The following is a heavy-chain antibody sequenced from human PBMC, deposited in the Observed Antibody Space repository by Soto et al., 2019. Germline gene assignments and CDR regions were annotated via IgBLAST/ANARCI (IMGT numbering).Heavy chain of an antibody. V-gene: IGHV2-5*02. D-gene: IGHD2-21*02. CDR2: IYWDDDK. CDR1: GFSLSTSGVG. CDR3: IQSRCGGDCLQSYASHYYYGMAV. J-gene: IGHJ6*02. Sequence: QITLKESGPTLVKPTQTLTLTCTFSGFSLSTSGVGVGWIRQPPGKALEWLALIYWDDDKRYSPSLRSRLTISKDTSKNQVLLKMTNMDPVDTATYYCIQSRCGGDCLQSYASHYYYGMAVWGQGTTVTVSS.